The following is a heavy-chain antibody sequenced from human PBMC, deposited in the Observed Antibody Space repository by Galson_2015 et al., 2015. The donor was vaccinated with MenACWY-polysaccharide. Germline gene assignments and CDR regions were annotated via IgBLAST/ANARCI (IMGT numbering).Heavy chain of an antibody. D-gene: IGHD3-16*01. CDR2: ITASGYTT. Sequence: SLRLSCAASSVTFSGFALSWVRQAPGKGLERVSSITASGYTTYYADSVKGRFTISRDISKNMMYLQMNSLRADDTAVYYCTTPAGLRCYSYFEYWGQGSLVAFSS. J-gene: IGHJ4*01. V-gene: IGHV3-23*01. CDR3: TTPAGLRCYSYFEY. CDR1: SVTFSGFA.